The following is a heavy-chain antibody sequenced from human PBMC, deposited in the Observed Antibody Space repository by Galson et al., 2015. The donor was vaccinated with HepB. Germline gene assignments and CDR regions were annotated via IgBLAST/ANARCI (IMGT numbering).Heavy chain of an antibody. J-gene: IGHJ3*02. CDR3: ARPLDAAGAFDI. CDR2: INAYNGNT. V-gene: IGHV1-18*04. CDR1: GYTFTGYY. D-gene: IGHD3-9*01. Sequence: SVKVSCKASGYTFTGYYMHWVRQAPGQGLEWMGWINAYNGNTNYAQKLQGRVTMTTDTSTSTAYMELRSLRSDDTAVYYCARPLDAAGAFDIWGQGTMVTVSS.